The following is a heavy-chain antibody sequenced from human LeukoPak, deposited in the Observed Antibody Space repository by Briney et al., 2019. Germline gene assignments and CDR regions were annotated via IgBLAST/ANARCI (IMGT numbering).Heavy chain of an antibody. J-gene: IGHJ4*02. CDR3: ARGMGYDFWSGYYDY. CDR2: IKQDGSEK. CDR1: RFTFSSYW. V-gene: IGHV3-7*01. Sequence: GGSLRLSCGASRFTFSSYWMSWVRQAPGKGLEWVANIKQDGSEKYYVDSVKGRFTISRDNAKNSLYLQMSSLRAEDTAVYYCARGMGYDFWSGYYDYWGQGTLVTVSS. D-gene: IGHD3-3*01.